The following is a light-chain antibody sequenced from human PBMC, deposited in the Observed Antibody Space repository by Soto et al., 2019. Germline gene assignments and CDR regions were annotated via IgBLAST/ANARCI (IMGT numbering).Light chain of an antibody. CDR3: QQYGSSGT. CDR1: QNISIY. V-gene: IGKV3-20*01. CDR2: GAS. J-gene: IGKJ1*01. Sequence: IVWTHSPATLSFSPGERATRSFRASQNISIYLAWYQQKPGQAPRLLIYGASNRATGIPDRFSGSGSGTDFTLTISRLETEDFAVYYCQQYGSSGTFGQGTKVDI.